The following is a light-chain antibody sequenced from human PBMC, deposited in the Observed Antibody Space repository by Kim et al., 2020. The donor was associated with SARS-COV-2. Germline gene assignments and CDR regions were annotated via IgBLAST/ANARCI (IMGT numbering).Light chain of an antibody. V-gene: IGLV7-43*01. CDR3: LLYYGGPWV. CDR1: TGAVTSGFY. CDR2: DTS. Sequence: QSVVTQEPSLTVSPGGTVTLTCASSTGAVTSGFYPTWFQQKPGQAPRALIYDTSKTHSWTPARFLGSLLGGTAALTLSAVQPEDEADYYCLLYYGGPWVFGGGTQLTVL. J-gene: IGLJ3*02.